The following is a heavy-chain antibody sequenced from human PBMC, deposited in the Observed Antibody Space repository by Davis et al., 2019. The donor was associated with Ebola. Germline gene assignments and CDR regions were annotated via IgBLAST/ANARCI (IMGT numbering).Heavy chain of an antibody. CDR1: GYTFTNYG. J-gene: IGHJ4*02. V-gene: IGHV1-69*04. CDR2: IIPILGIA. CDR3: ARESHDSSGASY. Sequence: SVKVSCKASGYTFTNYGFSWVRQAPGQGLEWMGRIIPILGIANYAQKFQGRVTITADKSTSTAYMELSSLRSEDTAVYYCARESHDSSGASYWGQGTLVTVSS. D-gene: IGHD3-22*01.